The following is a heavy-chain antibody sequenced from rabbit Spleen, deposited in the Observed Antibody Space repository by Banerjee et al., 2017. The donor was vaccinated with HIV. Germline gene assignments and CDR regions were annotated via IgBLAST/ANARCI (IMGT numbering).Heavy chain of an antibody. Sequence: QSLEESGGDLVKPGASLTLTCTASGFSFSSNYYMCWVRQAPGKGLEWIACIYAGGSGYTYYASWAKGRFTISKTSSTTVTLQMTSLTAADTATYFCARDTGSSFSSYGMDLWGPGTLVTVS. CDR3: ARDTGSSFSSYGMDL. V-gene: IGHV1S40*01. CDR2: IYAGGSGYT. D-gene: IGHD8-1*01. J-gene: IGHJ6*01. CDR1: GFSFSSNYY.